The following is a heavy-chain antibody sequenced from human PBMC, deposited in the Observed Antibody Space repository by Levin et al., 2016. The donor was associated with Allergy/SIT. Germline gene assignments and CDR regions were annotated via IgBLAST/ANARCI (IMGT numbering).Heavy chain of an antibody. J-gene: IGHJ6*02. CDR3: ARGGSSSSYYYYGMDV. V-gene: IGHV3-7*01. Sequence: GGSLRLSCAASGFTFSSYWMSWVRQAPGKGLEWVANIKQDGSEKYYVDSVKGRFTISRDNSKNTLYLQMNSLRAEDTAVYYCARGGSSSSYYYYGMDVWGQGTTVDRLL. CDR1: GFTFSSYW. D-gene: IGHD6-6*01. CDR2: IKQDGSEK.